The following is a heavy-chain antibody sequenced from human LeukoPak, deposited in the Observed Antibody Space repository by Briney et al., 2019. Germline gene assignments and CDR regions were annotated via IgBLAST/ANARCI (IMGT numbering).Heavy chain of an antibody. J-gene: IGHJ5*02. D-gene: IGHD4-17*01. V-gene: IGHV1-8*01. CDR3: ARLSSHYGDYKVDP. CDR2: MNPNSGNT. CDR1: GYTFTSFD. Sequence: ASVKVSCKASGYTFTSFDINWVRQATGQGPEWMGWMNPNSGNTGYAQKFQGRVTMTRNTSITTAYMELSSLRSEDTAVYYCARLSSHYGDYKVDPWGQGTLVTVSS.